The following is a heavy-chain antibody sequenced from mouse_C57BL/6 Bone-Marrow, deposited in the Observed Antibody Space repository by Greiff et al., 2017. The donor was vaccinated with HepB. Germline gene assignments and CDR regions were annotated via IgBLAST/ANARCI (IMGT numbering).Heavy chain of an antibody. CDR1: GYTFTSYW. CDR2: INPSSGYT. V-gene: IGHV1-7*01. CDR3: ERGTAWVAY. Sequence: VQLQQSGAELVKPGASVKLSCKASGYTFTSYWMHWVKQRPGQGLEWIGYINPSSGYTKYNQKFKDKATLTADKSSSTAYMQLSSLTYEDSAVYSCERGTAWVAYWGQGTLVTVTA. D-gene: IGHD3-3*01. J-gene: IGHJ3*01.